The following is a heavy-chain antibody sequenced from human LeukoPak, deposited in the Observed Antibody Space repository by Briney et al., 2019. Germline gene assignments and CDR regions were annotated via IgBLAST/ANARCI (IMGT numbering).Heavy chain of an antibody. V-gene: IGHV4-39*07. CDR1: GGSISSSSYY. CDR2: IYYSGST. CDR3: ASGMVRGVMGY. D-gene: IGHD3-10*01. Sequence: SETLPLTCTVSGGSISSSSYYWGWIRQPPGKGLEWIGSIYYSGSTYYNPSLKSRVTISVDTSKNQFSLKLSSVTAADTAVYYCASGMVRGVMGYWGQGTLVTVSS. J-gene: IGHJ4*02.